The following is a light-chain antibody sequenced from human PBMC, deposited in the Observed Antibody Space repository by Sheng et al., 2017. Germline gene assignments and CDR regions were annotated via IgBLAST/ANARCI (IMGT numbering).Light chain of an antibody. V-gene: IGKV1-5*03. J-gene: IGKJ2*01. CDR1: QSISSW. CDR2: KAS. Sequence: DIQMTQSPSTLSASVGDRVTITCRASQSISSWLAWYQQKPGKAPKVLIYKASSLESGVPSRFSGSGSGTEFTLTISSLQPDDFATYYCQHYNNYPYTFVQGTKTEI. CDR3: QHYNNYPYT.